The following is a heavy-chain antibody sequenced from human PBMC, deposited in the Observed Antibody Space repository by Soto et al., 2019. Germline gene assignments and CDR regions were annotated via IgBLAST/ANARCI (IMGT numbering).Heavy chain of an antibody. V-gene: IGHV3-74*01. CDR1: GFTFSSYC. CDR2: INSDGSST. Sequence: GVSLRLSCTASGFTFSSYCMHWVRQAPGKGLVWVSRINSDGSSTSYADSVKGRFTISRDNAKNTLYLQMNSLRAEDTAVYYCARHCSSTSCYDYWGQGTLVTVSS. CDR3: ARHCSSTSCYDY. J-gene: IGHJ4*02. D-gene: IGHD2-2*01.